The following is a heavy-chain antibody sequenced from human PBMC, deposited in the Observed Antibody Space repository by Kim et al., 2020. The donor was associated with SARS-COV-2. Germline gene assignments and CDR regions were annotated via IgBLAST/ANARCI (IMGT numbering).Heavy chain of an antibody. J-gene: IGHJ6*02. CDR3: VRHLSGNYYYSGMDV. V-gene: IGHV5-51*01. Sequence: GESLKISCKGSEYRFISHWIGWVRQMPGKGLEWMGIIYPGDSDTRYSPSFQGQVTISDDKSVSTTYLQWTSLQASDTAIYYCVRHLSGNYYYSGMDVWG. CDR2: IYPGDSDT. D-gene: IGHD2-15*01. CDR1: EYRFISHW.